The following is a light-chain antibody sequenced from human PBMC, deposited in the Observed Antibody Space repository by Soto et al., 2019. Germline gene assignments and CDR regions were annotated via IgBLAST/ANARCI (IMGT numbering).Light chain of an antibody. Sequence: QSVLTQPASVSGSPGQSITISCTGTSSDVGSYNLVSWYQQHPGKAPKLMIFEVSKRPSGLSNRFSASKSGNTASLTISGLQAEDEADYYCCSYARSSTYVFRTGTKLTVV. CDR3: CSYARSSTYV. J-gene: IGLJ1*01. CDR2: EVS. V-gene: IGLV2-23*02. CDR1: SSDVGSYNL.